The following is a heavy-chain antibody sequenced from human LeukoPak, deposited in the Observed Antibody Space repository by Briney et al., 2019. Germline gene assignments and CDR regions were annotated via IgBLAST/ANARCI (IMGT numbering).Heavy chain of an antibody. CDR1: GGSISSSSLY. Sequence: PSETLSLTCTVSGGSISSSSLYWGWIRQLPGKGLEWIGSIYYSGRTYYNPSLKSRVTISIDTSKNQFSLKLSSVTAADTAVYYCATDSWSRDAFDIWGQGTMVTVSS. V-gene: IGHV4-39*07. CDR2: IYYSGRT. D-gene: IGHD3-22*01. CDR3: ATDSWSRDAFDI. J-gene: IGHJ3*02.